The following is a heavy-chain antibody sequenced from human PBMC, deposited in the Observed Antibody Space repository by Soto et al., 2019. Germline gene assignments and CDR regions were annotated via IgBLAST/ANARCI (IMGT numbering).Heavy chain of an antibody. D-gene: IGHD3-22*01. CDR1: GLTFSTYA. Sequence: GGSLRLSCAASGLTFSTYAMLWVRQAPGKGLECVAVISYDGSNKYYADSVKGRFTISRDNSKNTLYLQMNSLRPEDTAVYYCAGDAGGMIEHYDHWGQGTLVTVS. J-gene: IGHJ4*02. V-gene: IGHV3-30-3*01. CDR3: AGDAGGMIEHYDH. CDR2: ISYDGSNK.